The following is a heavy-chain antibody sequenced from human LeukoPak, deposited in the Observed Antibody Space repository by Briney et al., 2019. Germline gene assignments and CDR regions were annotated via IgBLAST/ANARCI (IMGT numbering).Heavy chain of an antibody. CDR2: MNPNSGNT. CDR3: ASVSAHYYYYGMDV. V-gene: IGHV1-8*01. CDR1: GYTFTSYD. D-gene: IGHD2/OR15-2a*01. Sequence: ASVNVACKASGYTFTSYDINWVRQATGQWLDLMGWMNPNSGNTGYAQKFQGRVTMTRNTSISTAYMELSSLRSEDTAVYYCASVSAHYYYYGMDVWGQGTTVTVSS. J-gene: IGHJ6*02.